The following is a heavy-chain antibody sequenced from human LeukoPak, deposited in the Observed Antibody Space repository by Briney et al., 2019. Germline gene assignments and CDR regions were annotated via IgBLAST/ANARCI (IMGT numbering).Heavy chain of an antibody. V-gene: IGHV3-23*01. Sequence: GGSLRLSCAASGFTFSSYAMSCVRQAPGKGLEWVSAISGSGGSTYYADSVKGRFTISRDNSKNTLYLQMNNLRAEDTAVYYCARLLSPGIAVAGTIGYFDYWGQGTLVTVSS. CDR1: GFTFSSYA. CDR3: ARLLSPGIAVAGTIGYFDY. J-gene: IGHJ4*02. CDR2: ISGSGGST. D-gene: IGHD6-19*01.